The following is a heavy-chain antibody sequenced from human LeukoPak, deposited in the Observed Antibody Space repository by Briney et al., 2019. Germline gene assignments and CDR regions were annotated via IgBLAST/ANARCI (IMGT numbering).Heavy chain of an antibody. CDR3: ARYYDFWSGYYSDAFDI. CDR1: GGSISSSSYY. J-gene: IGHJ3*02. D-gene: IGHD3-3*01. V-gene: IGHV4-39*01. CDR2: IYYSGST. Sequence: KPSETLSLTCTVSGGSISSSSYYWGWIRQPPGKGLEWIGSIYYSGSTYYNPSLKSRVTISVDTSKNQFSLKLSSVTAADTAVYYCARYYDFWSGYYSDAFDIWGQGTMVTVSS.